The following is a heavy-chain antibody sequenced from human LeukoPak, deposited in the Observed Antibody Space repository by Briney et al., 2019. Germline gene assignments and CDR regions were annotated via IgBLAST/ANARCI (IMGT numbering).Heavy chain of an antibody. D-gene: IGHD3-22*01. Sequence: SETLSLTCTVSGGSISGYYWSWIRQPPGKGLEWIGYIYYSGSTNYNPSLKSRVTISVDTSKNQFSLKLSSVTAADTAVYYCARDKRRHYYDSSGYYDYWGQGTLVTVSS. CDR2: IYYSGST. J-gene: IGHJ4*02. V-gene: IGHV4-59*01. CDR3: ARDKRRHYYDSSGYYDY. CDR1: GGSISGYY.